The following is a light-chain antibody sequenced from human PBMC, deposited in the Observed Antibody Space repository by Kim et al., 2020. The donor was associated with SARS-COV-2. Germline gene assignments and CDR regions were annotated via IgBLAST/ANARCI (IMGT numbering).Light chain of an antibody. Sequence: SASVGDRVTITCRASQVISTSLAWFQQKPGKAPKSLIYAASRLQGGVPSKFSGSGSGTDFTLIISSLQPEDFATYYCQQYKSYPFTFGGGTKLEIK. CDR2: AAS. CDR3: QQYKSYPFT. J-gene: IGKJ4*01. CDR1: QVISTS. V-gene: IGKV1-16*02.